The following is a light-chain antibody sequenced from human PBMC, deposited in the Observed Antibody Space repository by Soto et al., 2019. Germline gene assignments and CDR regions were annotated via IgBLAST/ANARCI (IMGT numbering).Light chain of an antibody. CDR1: QSVSSN. V-gene: IGKV3-15*01. CDR2: FAS. J-gene: IGKJ4*01. Sequence: EIVMTQSPATLSVSPGERATLSCRASQSVSSNLAGYQQKPGQTPKLLIYFASTRATGIPARFSGSGSGTEFTLTISSLQSEDFAVYYCQQYNVWPLTFGGGTKVEFK. CDR3: QQYNVWPLT.